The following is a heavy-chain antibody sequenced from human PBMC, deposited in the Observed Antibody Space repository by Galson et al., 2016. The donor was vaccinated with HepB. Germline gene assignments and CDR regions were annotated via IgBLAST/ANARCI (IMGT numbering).Heavy chain of an antibody. V-gene: IGHV3-33*01. Sequence: SLRLSCAASGFTCTSYGMHWVRQAPCKGLEWVAGISFGGSNKYYADSVKGRFTISRDNSKNTLYLQMNSLRAEDTAVYYCTLATRYDAFDIWGQGTLVTVSA. CDR3: TLATRYDAFDI. J-gene: IGHJ3*02. CDR2: ISFGGSNK. CDR1: GFTCTSYG. D-gene: IGHD6-6*01.